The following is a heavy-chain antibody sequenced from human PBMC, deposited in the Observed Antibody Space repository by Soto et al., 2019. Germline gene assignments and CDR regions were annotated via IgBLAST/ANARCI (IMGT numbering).Heavy chain of an antibody. V-gene: IGHV3-23*01. CDR3: ARVVSDNCYSPTGF. J-gene: IGHJ4*02. CDR1: GFTFSSFA. D-gene: IGHD2-15*01. Sequence: GGSLRLSCAASGFTFSSFAMSWVRQAPGKGLEWVSGITGSGANTFYGGSVKGRFTISRDNSRETLYLQMNSLRAEDTAIYFCARVVSDNCYSPTGFWGKATQGTVAS. CDR2: ITGSGANT.